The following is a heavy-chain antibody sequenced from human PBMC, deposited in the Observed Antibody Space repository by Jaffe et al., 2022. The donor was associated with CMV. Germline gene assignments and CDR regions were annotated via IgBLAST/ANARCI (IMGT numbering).Heavy chain of an antibody. D-gene: IGHD2-2*01. CDR1: GGSISSYY. J-gene: IGHJ6*03. V-gene: IGHV4-59*08. Sequence: QVQLQESGPGLVKPSETLSLTCTVSGGSISSYYWSWIRQPPGKGLEWIGYIYYSGSTNYNPSLKSRVTISVDTSKNQFSLKLSSVTAADTAVYYCARQPSYPPYYYYYMDVWGKGTTVTVSS. CDR2: IYYSGST. CDR3: ARQPSYPPYYYYYMDV.